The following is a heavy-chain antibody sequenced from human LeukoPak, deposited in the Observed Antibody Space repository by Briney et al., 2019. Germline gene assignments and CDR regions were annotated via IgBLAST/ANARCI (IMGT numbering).Heavy chain of an antibody. V-gene: IGHV4-4*07. CDR3: ARVDLRAAYFDY. Sequence: PSETLSLTCTVSGGYISSYYWSWIRQPAGKGLEWFGRIYTSGSTGYNHSLKSRVTMSVDTSKNQFSLKLSSVTAADTAVYYCARVDLRAAYFDYWGQGTLVTVSS. CDR1: GGYISSYY. D-gene: IGHD2-15*01. CDR2: IYTSGST. J-gene: IGHJ4*02.